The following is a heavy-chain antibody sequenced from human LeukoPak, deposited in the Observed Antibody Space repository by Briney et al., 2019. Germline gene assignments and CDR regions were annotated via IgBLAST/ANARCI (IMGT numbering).Heavy chain of an antibody. Sequence: ASVKVSCKASGYTFTDNCIHWVRQAPGQGLEWMGWINPSSGGRNYEQKFQGRVTMTRDTSISTAYMELSRLRSDDTAVYYCASNVVVPAAPFDYWGQGTLVTVSS. J-gene: IGHJ4*02. D-gene: IGHD2-2*01. CDR3: ASNVVVPAAPFDY. CDR1: GYTFTDNC. CDR2: INPSSGGR. V-gene: IGHV1-2*02.